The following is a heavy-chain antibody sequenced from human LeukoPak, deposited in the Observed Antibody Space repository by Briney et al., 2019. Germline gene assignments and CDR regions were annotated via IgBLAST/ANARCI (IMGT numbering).Heavy chain of an antibody. J-gene: IGHJ3*02. CDR2: IYTSGTT. CDR3: ARGIAAASERALDI. CDR1: GGSISNYY. V-gene: IGHV4-4*07. D-gene: IGHD6-13*01. Sequence: PSETLSLTCTVSGGSISNYYWSWIRQPAGKGLEWIGRIYTSGTTNYNPSLKSRVTMSLDTSKNQFSPKLSSVTAADTAVYYCARGIAAASERALDIWGQGTMVTVSS.